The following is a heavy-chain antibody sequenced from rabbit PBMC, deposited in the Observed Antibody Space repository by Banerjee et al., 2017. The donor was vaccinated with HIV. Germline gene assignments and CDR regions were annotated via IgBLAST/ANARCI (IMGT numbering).Heavy chain of an antibody. CDR3: ARRDTGNDGYYRAFNL. Sequence: QEQLVESGGGLVKPGASLTLTCTASGFTISSVYWICWVRQAPGKGLEWIACIYSGSSGSTNYASWAKGRITVSKTSSTTVTLQMTSLTAADTATYFCARRDTGNDGYYRAFNLWGPGTLVTVS. CDR2: IYSGSSGST. CDR1: GFTISSVYW. V-gene: IGHV1S45*01. J-gene: IGHJ4*01. D-gene: IGHD1-1*01.